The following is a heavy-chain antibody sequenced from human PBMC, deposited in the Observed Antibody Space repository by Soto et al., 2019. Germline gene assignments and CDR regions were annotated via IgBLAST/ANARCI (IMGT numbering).Heavy chain of an antibody. Sequence: QVQLVQSGAEVKKPGSSVKVPCKASGGTFSNYTISWVRQAPGQGLEWMGRIIPILGIANYAQKFQGRVTITADKSTSTAYMELSSLRSEDTAVYYCARNFMVRGVNYFDYWRQGTLVTVSS. CDR3: ARNFMVRGVNYFDY. CDR2: IIPILGIA. J-gene: IGHJ4*02. CDR1: GGTFSNYT. D-gene: IGHD3-10*01. V-gene: IGHV1-69*02.